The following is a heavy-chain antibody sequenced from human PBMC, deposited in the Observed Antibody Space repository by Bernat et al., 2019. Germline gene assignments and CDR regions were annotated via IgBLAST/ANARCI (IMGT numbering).Heavy chain of an antibody. V-gene: IGHV4-39*01. CDR1: GGSISSSSYY. CDR3: ARHSIGLAYCSGGSCYDY. Sequence: QLQLQESGPGLVKPSETLSLTCTVSGGSISSSSYYWGWIRQPPGKGLEWIGSIYYSGSTYYNPSLKRRVTISVDTSKNQFSLKLSSVTAADTAVYYCARHSIGLAYCSGGSCYDYWGQGTLVTVSS. J-gene: IGHJ4*02. D-gene: IGHD2-15*01. CDR2: IYYSGST.